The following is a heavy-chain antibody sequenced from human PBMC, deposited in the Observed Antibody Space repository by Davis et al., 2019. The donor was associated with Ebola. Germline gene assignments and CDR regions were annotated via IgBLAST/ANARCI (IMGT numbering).Heavy chain of an antibody. V-gene: IGHV3-23*01. Sequence: GESLKISCAASGFTFSSYAMSWVRQAPGKGLEWVSAISGSGGSTYYADSVKGRFTISRDNSKNTLYLQMNSLRAEDTAVYYCAKTMVRGVIVPFDYWGQGTLVTVSS. CDR3: AKTMVRGVIVPFDY. CDR2: ISGSGGST. J-gene: IGHJ4*02. D-gene: IGHD3-10*01. CDR1: GFTFSSYA.